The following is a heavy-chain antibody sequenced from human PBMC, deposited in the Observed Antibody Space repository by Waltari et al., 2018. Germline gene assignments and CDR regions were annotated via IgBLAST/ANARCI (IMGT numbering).Heavy chain of an antibody. D-gene: IGHD3-22*01. CDR1: GYTLTELS. Sequence: QVQLVQSGAEVKTPGASVKVSCKVSGYTLTELSMHWLRHAPGNGREWMGGFDPEDGETIYAQKFQGRVTMTEDTSTDTAYMELSSLRSEDTAVYYCATGVYYYDSSGYYSRCYFDYWGQGTLVTVSS. CDR3: ATGVYYYDSSGYYSRCYFDY. V-gene: IGHV1-24*01. CDR2: FDPEDGET. J-gene: IGHJ4*02.